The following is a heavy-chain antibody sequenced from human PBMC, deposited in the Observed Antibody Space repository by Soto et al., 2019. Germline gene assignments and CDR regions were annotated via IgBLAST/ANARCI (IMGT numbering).Heavy chain of an antibody. J-gene: IGHJ4*02. V-gene: IGHV3-30-3*01. Sequence: XASLLLSCAAPGFTFSSYAMHWVRQAPGKGLEWVALISFDGSNKYYADSVKGRFTISRDNSMNTLYLQMNSLRAEDTAVYYCARDYRAGTTSYYWGQGTLVTVSS. CDR3: ARDYRAGTTSYY. CDR1: GFTFSSYA. D-gene: IGHD1-26*01. CDR2: ISFDGSNK.